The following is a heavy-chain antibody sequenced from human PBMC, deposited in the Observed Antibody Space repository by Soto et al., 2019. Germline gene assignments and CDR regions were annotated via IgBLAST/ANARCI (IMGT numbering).Heavy chain of an antibody. CDR3: AKEAKGPKYYDILTGYGRMDV. CDR2: ISGSGGST. V-gene: IGHV3-23*01. Sequence: GGSLRLSCAASGFTFSSYAMSWVRQAPGKGLEWVSAISGSGGSTYYAGPVKGRFTMSRDNSKNTLYLQMNSWRAEDTAVYYCAKEAKGPKYYDILTGYGRMDVWGQGTTVTVSS. J-gene: IGHJ6*02. CDR1: GFTFSSYA. D-gene: IGHD3-9*01.